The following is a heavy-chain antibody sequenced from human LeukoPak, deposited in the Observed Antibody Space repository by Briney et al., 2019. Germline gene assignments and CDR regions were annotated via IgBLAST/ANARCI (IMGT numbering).Heavy chain of an antibody. CDR3: ARETRDAFDI. V-gene: IGHV4-59*01. J-gene: IGHJ3*02. CDR1: GGSISGFY. Sequence: SETLSLTCTVSGGSISGFYWNWVRQPPGKGLEWIGYVYYSGNTNYNPSLRSRVTTSLDTSKNQFSLKLRSVTAADTAVYYCARETRDAFDIWGQGTMVTVSS. CDR2: VYYSGNT.